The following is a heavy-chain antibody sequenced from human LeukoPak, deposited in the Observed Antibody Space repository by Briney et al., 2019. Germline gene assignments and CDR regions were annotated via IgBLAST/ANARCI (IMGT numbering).Heavy chain of an antibody. CDR3: ATSIAARPGVRDNDAFDI. CDR2: ISDSGNST. V-gene: IGHV3-23*01. D-gene: IGHD6-6*01. J-gene: IGHJ3*02. CDR1: GYSISSTYY. Sequence: QPSETLSLTCTVSGYSISSTYYWGWVRQAPGKGLEWVSGISDSGNSTYYADSVKGRFTISRDNSKNTLYLQMNSLRAEDTAVYYCATSIAARPGVRDNDAFDIWGQGTMVTVSS.